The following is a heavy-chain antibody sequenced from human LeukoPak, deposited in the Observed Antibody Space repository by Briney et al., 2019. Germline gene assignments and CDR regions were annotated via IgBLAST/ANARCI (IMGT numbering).Heavy chain of an antibody. J-gene: IGHJ4*02. D-gene: IGHD5-18*01. CDR3: VTGGGYNGLDY. CDR2: ISGSGDST. CDR1: GFTFSSYA. Sequence: GSLRLSCAASGFTFSSYAMSWVRQAPGKGLEWVSAISGSGDSTYYGDSVKGRFTISRDNSKNTLYLQMNSLRTEDTAVYYCVTGGGYNGLDYWGQGALVTVSS. V-gene: IGHV3-23*01.